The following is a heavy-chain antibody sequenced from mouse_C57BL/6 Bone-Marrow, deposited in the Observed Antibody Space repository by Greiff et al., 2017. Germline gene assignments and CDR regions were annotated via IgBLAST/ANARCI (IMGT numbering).Heavy chain of an antibody. CDR2: IYPRSGNT. Sequence: QVQLKESGAELARPGASVKLSCKASGYTFTSYGISWVKQRPGQGLEWIGEIYPRSGNTYYNEKFKGKATLTADKSSSTAYMELRSLTSEDSAVYCCARENYYGSSSYYFDYWGQGTTLTVSS. J-gene: IGHJ2*01. D-gene: IGHD1-1*01. CDR3: ARENYYGSSSYYFDY. V-gene: IGHV1-81*01. CDR1: GYTFTSYG.